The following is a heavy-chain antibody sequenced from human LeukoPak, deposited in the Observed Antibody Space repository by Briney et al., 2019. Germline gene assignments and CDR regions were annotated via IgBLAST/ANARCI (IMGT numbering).Heavy chain of an antibody. CDR3: ARSGCSSTSCYNTY. J-gene: IGHJ4*02. CDR1: GFTFSSYS. V-gene: IGHV3-21*01. Sequence: PGGSLRLSCAASGFTFSSYSMNWVRQAPGKGLEWVSSISSSSSYIYYADSVKGRFTISRDNAKNSLYLQMNSLRAEDTAVYYCARSGCSSTSCYNTYWGQGTLVTVSS. D-gene: IGHD2-2*02. CDR2: ISSSSSYI.